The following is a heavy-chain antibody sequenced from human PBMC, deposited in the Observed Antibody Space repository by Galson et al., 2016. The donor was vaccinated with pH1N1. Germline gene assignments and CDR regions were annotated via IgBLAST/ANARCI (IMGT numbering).Heavy chain of an antibody. CDR2: ISGGGDTT. V-gene: IGHV3-23*01. CDR3: AKDLRRYGGGWFGLDF. Sequence: SLRLSCAASGFTFSDYGMTWVRQAPGKGLEWVSGISGGGDTTTYSDSVKGRFTISRDNSKNTLYLQMDRLRAEDTATYYCAKDLRRYGGGWFGLDFWGQGTLVAVSS. J-gene: IGHJ4*02. CDR1: GFTFSDYG. D-gene: IGHD2-15*01.